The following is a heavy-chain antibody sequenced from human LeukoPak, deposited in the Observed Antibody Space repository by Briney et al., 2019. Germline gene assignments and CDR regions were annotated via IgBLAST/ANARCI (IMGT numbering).Heavy chain of an antibody. CDR3: ARRAGGYSHPYDY. CDR2: INWNGDSR. Sequence: GGSLRLSCTASGFKFDDYGMTWVRQAPGKGLEWVSDINWNGDSRGYAHSVRGRFTIYRDNSKNSLYLQMNSLRAEDTAVYYCARRAGGYSHPYDYWGQGTLVTVSS. V-gene: IGHV3-20*04. D-gene: IGHD4-23*01. J-gene: IGHJ4*02. CDR1: GFKFDDYG.